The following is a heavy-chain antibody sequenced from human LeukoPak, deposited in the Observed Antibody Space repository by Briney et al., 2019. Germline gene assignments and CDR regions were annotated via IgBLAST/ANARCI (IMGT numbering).Heavy chain of an antibody. V-gene: IGHV4-34*01. D-gene: IGHD6-13*01. CDR2: INHGGNT. Sequence: SETLSLTCTVYGGSFSDYYWSWIRQPPGKGLEWIGEINHGGNTNYNPSLKSRVIISVDTSKNQFSLKLSSVTAADTAVYYCANIAAAGGPFDYWGQGTLVTVSS. CDR3: ANIAAAGGPFDY. J-gene: IGHJ4*02. CDR1: GGSFSDYY.